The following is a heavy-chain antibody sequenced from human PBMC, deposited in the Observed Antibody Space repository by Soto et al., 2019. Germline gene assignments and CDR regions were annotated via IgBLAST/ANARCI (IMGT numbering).Heavy chain of an antibody. CDR3: ARHEGLRYYYYAMDV. CDR1: GYSSSNYW. J-gene: IGHJ6*02. V-gene: IGHV5-10-1*01. CDR2: IDPRDSYS. Sequence: EVQLVQSGADVKKPGESLRISCKTSGYSSSNYWISWFRQMPGKGLEWMGRIDPRDSYSDYNPSFKGHVTISLDKSLNTAYLQWSSLKASDTAMYYCARHEGLRYYYYAMDVWDQGTLVTVSS.